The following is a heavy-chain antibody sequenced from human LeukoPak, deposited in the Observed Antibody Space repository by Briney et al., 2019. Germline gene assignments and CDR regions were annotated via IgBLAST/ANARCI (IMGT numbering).Heavy chain of an antibody. CDR2: ISSSSSYI. D-gene: IGHD6-13*01. CDR1: GFTFSSYS. V-gene: IGHV3-21*01. Sequence: PGGSPRLSCAASGFTFSSYSMNWVRQAPGKGLEWVSSISSSSSYIYYADSVKGRFTISRDNAKNPLYLQMNSLRAEDTAVYYCARGGQYSSSWYLALYNWFDPRGQGTLVTVPS. CDR3: ARGGQYSSSWYLALYNWFDP. J-gene: IGHJ5*02.